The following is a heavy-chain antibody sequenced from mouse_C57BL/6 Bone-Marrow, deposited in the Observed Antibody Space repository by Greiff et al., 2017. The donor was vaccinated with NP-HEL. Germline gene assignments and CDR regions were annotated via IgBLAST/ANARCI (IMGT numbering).Heavy chain of an antibody. CDR3: ASPYDYDVAWFAY. J-gene: IGHJ3*01. CDR1: GFTFSSYG. CDR2: ISSGGGYT. D-gene: IGHD2-4*01. Sequence: EVHLVESGGDLVKPGGSLKLSCAASGFTFSSYGMSWVRQTPDKRLEWVATISSGGGYTYYPDSVKGRFTISRDNAKNTLYLQMSSLKSEDTAMDYCASPYDYDVAWFAYWGQGTLVTVSA. V-gene: IGHV5-6*01.